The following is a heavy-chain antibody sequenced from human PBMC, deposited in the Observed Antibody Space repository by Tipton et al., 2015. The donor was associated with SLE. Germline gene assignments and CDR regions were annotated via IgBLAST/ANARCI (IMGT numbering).Heavy chain of an antibody. Sequence: LRLSCTVSGGSISSGGYYWSWIRQHPGKGLEWIGYIYYSGSTYYNPSLKSRVTISVDTSKNQFSLKLSSVTVADTAVYYCARRSSSWDVNWGQGTLVTVSS. CDR2: IYYSGST. D-gene: IGHD6-13*01. CDR1: GGSISSGGYY. V-gene: IGHV4-31*02. J-gene: IGHJ4*02. CDR3: ARRSSSWDVN.